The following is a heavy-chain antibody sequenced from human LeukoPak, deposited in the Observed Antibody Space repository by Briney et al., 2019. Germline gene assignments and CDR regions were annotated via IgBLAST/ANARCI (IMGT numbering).Heavy chain of an antibody. CDR3: ARGDYDLNYFDY. V-gene: IGHV4-4*07. D-gene: IGHD3-16*01. CDR2: IYTSGST. Sequence: SETLSLTCTVSGGSIRSYYWTWIRQPAGKALEWIGRIYTSGSTNYNPSLKSRVTISVDTSKNLFSLKLTSVTVADTAVYYCARGDYDLNYFDYWGQGTLVTVSS. J-gene: IGHJ4*02. CDR1: GGSIRSYY.